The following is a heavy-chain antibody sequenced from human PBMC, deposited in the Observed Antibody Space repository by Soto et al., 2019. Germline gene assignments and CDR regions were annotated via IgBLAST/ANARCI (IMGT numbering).Heavy chain of an antibody. CDR1: GFPFSSYV. J-gene: IGHJ4*02. CDR3: AKDSNKYSSSLRGRYFDY. V-gene: IGHV3-23*01. CDR2: ISGGGSNT. Sequence: XESLILSCAASGFPFSSYVMSWVRQAPGKGLEWVSGISGGGSNTFYADYVKGRFTISRDNSKNTLLLQMNSLGAEDTAVYYCAKDSNKYSSSLRGRYFDYWGQGIGVTVSS. D-gene: IGHD4-4*01.